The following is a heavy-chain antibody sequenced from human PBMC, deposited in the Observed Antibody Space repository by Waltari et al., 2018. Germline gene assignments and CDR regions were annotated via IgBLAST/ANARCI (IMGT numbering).Heavy chain of an antibody. J-gene: IGHJ6*02. CDR2: IYSGGST. CDR3: ARRIGLQQLHPYGMDV. CDR1: GFTVSSNY. Sequence: EVQLVESGGGLVQPGGSLRLSCAASGFTVSSNYMSWVRQAPGKGLEWVSVIYSGGSTYYADSVKGRFTISRDNSKNTLYLQMNSLRAEDTAVYYCARRIGLQQLHPYGMDVWGQGTTVTVSS. V-gene: IGHV3-66*02. D-gene: IGHD6-13*01.